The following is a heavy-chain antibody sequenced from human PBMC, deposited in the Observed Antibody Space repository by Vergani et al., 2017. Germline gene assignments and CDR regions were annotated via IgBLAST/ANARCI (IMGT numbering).Heavy chain of an antibody. CDR1: GGSFSGYY. CDR3: ARDANDIVVVPAADEFDAFDI. Sequence: QVQLQQWGAGLLKPSETLSLTCAVYGGSFSGYYWSWIRQPAGKGLEWIGRIYTSGSTNYNPSLKSRVTMSVDTSKNQFSLKLSSVTAADTAVYYCARDANDIVVVPAADEFDAFDIWGQGTMVTVSS. J-gene: IGHJ3*02. CDR2: IYTSGST. D-gene: IGHD2-2*01. V-gene: IGHV4-59*10.